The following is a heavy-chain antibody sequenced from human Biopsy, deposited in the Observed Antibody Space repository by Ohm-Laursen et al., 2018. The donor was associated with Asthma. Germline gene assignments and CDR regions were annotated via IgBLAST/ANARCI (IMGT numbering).Heavy chain of an antibody. CDR3: AKRRGYSGHDNDY. V-gene: IGHV3-30*18. J-gene: IGHJ4*02. CDR1: GFAFDSYA. CDR2: ISYDGNHK. D-gene: IGHD5-12*01. Sequence: SLRLSCTASGFAFDSYAMYWVRQSPGKGLEWVAVISYDGNHKFYEDSVKGRFTISRDNSKNTLYLQMNSLRTEDTAVYYCAKRRGYSGHDNDYWGQGTLVIVSA.